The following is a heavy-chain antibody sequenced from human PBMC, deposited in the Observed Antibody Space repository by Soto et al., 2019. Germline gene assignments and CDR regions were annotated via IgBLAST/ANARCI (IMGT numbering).Heavy chain of an antibody. V-gene: IGHV3-23*01. J-gene: IGHJ4*02. CDR1: GFTFSNYA. CDR2: LSGGGLST. D-gene: IGHD2-15*01. CDR3: AKIAATYDY. Sequence: EVQLLESGGDLVQPGGSLRLSCAASGFTFSNYAMSWVRQAPGKGLEWVSSLSGGGLSTYYAGSVKGRFTISRDNSKNTLYLQMNSLRAEDTAVYYCAKIAATYDYWGLGTLVTVSS.